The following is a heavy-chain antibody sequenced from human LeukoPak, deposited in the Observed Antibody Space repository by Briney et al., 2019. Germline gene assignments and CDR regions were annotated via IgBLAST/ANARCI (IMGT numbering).Heavy chain of an antibody. D-gene: IGHD1-26*01. CDR2: FDPERGET. J-gene: IGHJ4*02. CDR3: ATGSIVYDF. Sequence: ASGKLSCKVSGHSVTNCTIERVRQAPGKRLEWMGSFDPERGETIHAQKFESRFAMTEDTSTDIAYRELNTLTSEGTAVYYGATGSIVYDFWGQGTLVTVSS. CDR1: GHSVTNCT. V-gene: IGHV1-24*01.